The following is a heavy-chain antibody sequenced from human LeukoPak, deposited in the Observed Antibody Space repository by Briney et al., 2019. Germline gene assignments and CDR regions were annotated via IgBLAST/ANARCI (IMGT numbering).Heavy chain of an antibody. J-gene: IGHJ4*02. CDR3: ARERYCSGGSCYSAFDY. D-gene: IGHD2-15*01. CDR2: IYSGGST. CDR1: GFTVSSNY. V-gene: IGHV3-66*01. Sequence: GGSLRLSCAASGFTVSSNYMSWVRQAPGKGLEWVSVIYSGGSTYYADSVKGRFTISRDNSKNTLYLQMNSLRAEDTAVYYCARERYCSGGSCYSAFDYWGQGTLVTVSS.